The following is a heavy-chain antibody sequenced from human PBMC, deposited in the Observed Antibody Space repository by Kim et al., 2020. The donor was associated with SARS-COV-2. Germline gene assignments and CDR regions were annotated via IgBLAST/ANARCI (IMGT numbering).Heavy chain of an antibody. V-gene: IGHV1-69*02. Sequence: QKCQGRVTMTADKTTSTAYMELSSLRSEDTAVYYCARGGAAIYYYYGMDVWGQGTTVTVSS. CDR3: ARGGAAIYYYYGMDV. D-gene: IGHD5-18*01. J-gene: IGHJ6*02.